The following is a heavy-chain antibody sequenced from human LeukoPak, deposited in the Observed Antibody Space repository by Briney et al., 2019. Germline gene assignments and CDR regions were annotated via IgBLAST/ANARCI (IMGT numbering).Heavy chain of an antibody. CDR2: ISTVNGDT. Sequence: ASVKVSCKASGYTFTRYGITWVRQAPGRGLEWMGWISTVNGDTNYAQNLQGRATMTTDTSTTTAYMELKSLRSDDTAVYYCARGIAPDQYWGQGTLVTVSS. V-gene: IGHV1-18*04. CDR3: ARGIAPDQY. CDR1: GYTFTRYG. D-gene: IGHD1-14*01. J-gene: IGHJ4*02.